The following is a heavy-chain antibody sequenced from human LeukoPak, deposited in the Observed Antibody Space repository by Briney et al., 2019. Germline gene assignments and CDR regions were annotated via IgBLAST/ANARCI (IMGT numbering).Heavy chain of an antibody. D-gene: IGHD3-3*01. CDR2: IYYSGST. J-gene: IGHJ5*02. Sequence: KTSETLSLTRTVSGGSISSSNYYWGWIRQPPGKGLEWIGNIYYSGSTSYNPSLKSRVTISVDTSKNQFSLKLSSVTAADTAVYYCARHPDDYDFWSGYYKGGNWFDPWGQGTLVTVSS. V-gene: IGHV4-39*01. CDR1: GGSISSSNYY. CDR3: ARHPDDYDFWSGYYKGGNWFDP.